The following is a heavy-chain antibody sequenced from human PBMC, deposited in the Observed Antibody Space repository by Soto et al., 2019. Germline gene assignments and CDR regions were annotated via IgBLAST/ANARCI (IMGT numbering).Heavy chain of an antibody. J-gene: IGHJ3*02. CDR2: IYYSGST. CDR3: ARDIPYYYDSSGYYYAAFDI. D-gene: IGHD3-22*01. CDR1: GGSISSYY. V-gene: IGHV4-59*01. Sequence: PSETLSLTCTVSGGSISSYYWSWIRQPPGKGLEWIGYIYYSGSTNYNPSLKSRVTISVDTSKNQFSLKLSSVTAADTAVYYCARDIPYYYDSSGYYYAAFDIWGQGTMVTVSS.